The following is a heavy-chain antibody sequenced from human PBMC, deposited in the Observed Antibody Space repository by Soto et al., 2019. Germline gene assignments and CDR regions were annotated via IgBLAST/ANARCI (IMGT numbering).Heavy chain of an antibody. Sequence: ASVKVSCKVSGYTLTELSMHWVRQAPGKGLEWMGGFDPEDGETIYAQKFQGRVTITADKFTGTAYMELTRLRSDDTAVYYCAGDPDSHYNDSHAYSYPWGQGTLVTVSS. CDR2: FDPEDGET. V-gene: IGHV1-24*01. J-gene: IGHJ5*02. CDR3: AGDPDSHYNDSHAYSYP. CDR1: GYTLTELS. D-gene: IGHD3-22*01.